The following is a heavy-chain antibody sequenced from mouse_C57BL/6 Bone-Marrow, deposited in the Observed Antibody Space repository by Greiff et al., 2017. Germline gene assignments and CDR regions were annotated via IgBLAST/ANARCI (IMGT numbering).Heavy chain of an antibody. CDR3: AREGVTTVVALYYFDY. D-gene: IGHD1-1*01. CDR1: GYTFTSYG. V-gene: IGHV1-81*01. CDR2: IYPRSGNT. Sequence: QVQLQQSGAELARPGASVKLSCKASGYTFTSYGISWVKQRTGQGLEWIGEIYPRSGNTYYNEKFKGKATLTADKSSSTAYMELRSLTSEDSAVYFCAREGVTTVVALYYFDYWGQGTTLTVSS. J-gene: IGHJ2*01.